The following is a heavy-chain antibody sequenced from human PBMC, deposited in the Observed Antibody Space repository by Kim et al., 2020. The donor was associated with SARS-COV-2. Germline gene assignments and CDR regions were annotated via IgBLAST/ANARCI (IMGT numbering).Heavy chain of an antibody. CDR3: TATGAAGH. J-gene: IGHJ4*02. D-gene: IGHD2-8*02. V-gene: IGHV3-74*01. CDR1: GFIFRNYW. Sequence: GGSLRLSCAASGFIFRNYWMYWVRQAPGKGLVWVSRINPDGSRTNYADSVKGRFTISRDNAKNTLYLQMNSLGAEDTAVYYCTATGAAGHWGQGTLVTVSS. CDR2: INPDGSRT.